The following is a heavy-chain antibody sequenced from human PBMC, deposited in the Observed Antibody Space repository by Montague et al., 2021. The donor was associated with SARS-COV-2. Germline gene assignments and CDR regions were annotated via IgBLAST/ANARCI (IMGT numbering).Heavy chain of an antibody. V-gene: IGHV4-59*08. Sequence: SKTLSLTCTVSGGSISSYSWSWIRQPPGKGLEWIGSIFYSGSTNYNPSLKSRVTISVDTSKKQFSLKLSSVTAADTAVYYCARLGLGGYDILTGYYQSGMDVWGQGTTVTVSS. CDR1: GGSISSYS. J-gene: IGHJ6*02. CDR3: ARLGLGGYDILTGYYQSGMDV. CDR2: IFYSGST. D-gene: IGHD3-9*01.